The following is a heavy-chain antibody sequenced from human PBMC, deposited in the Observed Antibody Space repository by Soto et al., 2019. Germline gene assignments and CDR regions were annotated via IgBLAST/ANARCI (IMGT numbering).Heavy chain of an antibody. CDR1: GFTFSSYW. D-gene: IGHD3-9*01. J-gene: IGHJ3*02. Sequence: EVQLVESGGGLVQPGGSLRLSCAASGFTFSSYWMSWVRQAPGKGLEWVANIKQDGSEKYYVDSVKGRFTISRDNAKNSLYLQMNSLRAEDTAVYYCARYSNWLAEDAFDIWGQGTMVTVSS. CDR2: IKQDGSEK. V-gene: IGHV3-7*05. CDR3: ARYSNWLAEDAFDI.